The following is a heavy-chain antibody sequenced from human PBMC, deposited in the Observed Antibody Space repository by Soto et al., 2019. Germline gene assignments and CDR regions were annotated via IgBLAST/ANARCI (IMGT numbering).Heavy chain of an antibody. Sequence: GESLKISCKHSGFNFPTFWIGWVRQMPGKGLEWMGIIYPGDSDTRYSPSFQGQVTISADKSISTAYLQWSSLKASDTAMYYCARYLFGIANHGMDVWGQGTTVTVSS. D-gene: IGHD3-3*01. V-gene: IGHV5-51*01. CDR2: IYPGDSDT. J-gene: IGHJ6*02. CDR3: ARYLFGIANHGMDV. CDR1: GFNFPTFW.